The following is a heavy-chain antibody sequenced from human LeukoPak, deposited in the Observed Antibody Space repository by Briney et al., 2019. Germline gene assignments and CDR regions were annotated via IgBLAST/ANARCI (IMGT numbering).Heavy chain of an antibody. D-gene: IGHD3-22*01. V-gene: IGHV2-5*02. CDR1: GFSLNTRGVG. CDR2: IYWDDDR. J-gene: IGHJ4*02. CDR3: AHRKNYYDSSVFDN. Sequence: SGPMLVNPTQTLTLACTFSGFSLNTRGVGVGWIRQPPGRALGWLALIYWDDDRRYSPSLKSRLTITKDTSKSQVVLTMTNMDPVDTATYFCAHRKNYYDSSVFDNWGQGTLVTVSS.